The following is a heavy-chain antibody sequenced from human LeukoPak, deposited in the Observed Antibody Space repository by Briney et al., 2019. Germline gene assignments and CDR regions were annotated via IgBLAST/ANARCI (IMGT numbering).Heavy chain of an antibody. CDR1: GFSFTTSG. D-gene: IGHD3-10*01. V-gene: IGHV3-30*04. CDR2: ISKDGRKN. Sequence: GGSLRLSCAASGFSFTTSGVHWVRQAPGNGLEWMAVISKDGRKNHYADSVKGRFTISRDNSKSTLFLQMNSLRPEDTAIYYCARDLLNYGSAYYDVGIFDSWGQGTLVTVSS. CDR3: ARDLLNYGSAYYDVGIFDS. J-gene: IGHJ4*02.